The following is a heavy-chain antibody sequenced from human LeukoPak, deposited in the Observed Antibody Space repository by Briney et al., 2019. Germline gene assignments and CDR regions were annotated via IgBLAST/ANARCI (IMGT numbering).Heavy chain of an antibody. V-gene: IGHV1-2*02. CDR1: GYTFTGYY. J-gene: IGHJ4*02. CDR2: INPNSGGT. Sequence: ASVKVSCKASGYTFTGYYMHWVRQAPGQGLEWMGWINPNSGGTNYAQKFQGRVTMTRDTSISTAYMELSRLRSDDTAVYYCATAAIGWDYFDYWGQGTLVTVSS. D-gene: IGHD2-2*01. CDR3: ATAAIGWDYFDY.